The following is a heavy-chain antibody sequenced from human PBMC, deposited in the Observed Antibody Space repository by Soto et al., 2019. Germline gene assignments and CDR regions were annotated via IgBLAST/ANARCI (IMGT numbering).Heavy chain of an antibody. CDR3: VGGKIYYYYYYMDV. J-gene: IGHJ6*03. Sequence: PSETLSLTCTVSGGSISSSSYYWGWIRQPPGKGLEWIGSIYYSGSTYYNPSLKSRVTISVDTSKNQFSLKLSSVPAADTAVYYCVGGKIYYYYYYMDVWGKGTTVTVSS. CDR1: GGSISSSSYY. D-gene: IGHD1-26*01. CDR2: IYYSGST. V-gene: IGHV4-39*01.